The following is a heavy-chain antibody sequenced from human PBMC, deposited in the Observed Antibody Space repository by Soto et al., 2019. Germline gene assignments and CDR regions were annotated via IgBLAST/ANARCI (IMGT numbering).Heavy chain of an antibody. Sequence: GGSLRLSCAASGFTFSSYEMNWVRQAPGKGLEWVSYISSSGSTIYYADSVKGRFTISRDNAKNSLYLQMNSLRAEDTAVYYCARRLIAAAGIFETHYYGMDVWGQGTTVTV. V-gene: IGHV3-48*03. D-gene: IGHD6-13*01. CDR1: GFTFSSYE. J-gene: IGHJ6*02. CDR3: ARRLIAAAGIFETHYYGMDV. CDR2: ISSSGSTI.